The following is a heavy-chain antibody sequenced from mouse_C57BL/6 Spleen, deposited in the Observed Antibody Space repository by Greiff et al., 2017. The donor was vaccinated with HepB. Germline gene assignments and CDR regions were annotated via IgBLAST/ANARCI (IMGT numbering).Heavy chain of an antibody. CDR3: ARGGSYYYYGSSGGYGDY. J-gene: IGHJ2*01. V-gene: IGHV1-78*01. D-gene: IGHD1-1*01. Sequence: QVQLKQSDAELVKPGASVKISCKVSGYTFTDHTIHWMKQRPEQGLEWIGYIYPRDGSTKYNEKFKGKATLTADKSSSTAYMQLNSLPSEDSAVYFCARGGSYYYYGSSGGYGDYWGQGTTLTVSS. CDR2: IYPRDGST. CDR1: GYTFTDHT.